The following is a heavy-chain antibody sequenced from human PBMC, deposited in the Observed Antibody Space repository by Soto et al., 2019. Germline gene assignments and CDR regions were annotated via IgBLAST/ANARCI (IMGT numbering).Heavy chain of an antibody. CDR3: ARGFSVGATFVVPWFDP. V-gene: IGHV4-34*01. CDR2: INHSGST. CDR1: GGSFSGYY. Sequence: PSETLSLTCAVYGGSFSGYYWSWIRQPPGKGLEWIGEINHSGSTNYNPSLKSRVTISVDTSKNQFSLKLSSVTAADTAVYYCARGFSVGATFVVPWFDPWGQGTLVTVSS. J-gene: IGHJ5*02. D-gene: IGHD1-26*01.